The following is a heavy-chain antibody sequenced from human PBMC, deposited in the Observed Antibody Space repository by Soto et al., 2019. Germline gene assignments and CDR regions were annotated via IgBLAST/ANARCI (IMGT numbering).Heavy chain of an antibody. CDR3: ARPRSGLRHDAFDI. Sequence: SETLSLTCTVSGGSISSSSYYWGWIRQPPGKGLEWIGSIDFSGSIYYNSSLQSRVTISVDRSKNQFSVNLSSATAADTAVYYCARPRSGLRHDAFDIWGQGTMVTVSS. D-gene: IGHD5-12*01. V-gene: IGHV4-39*01. CDR1: GGSISSSSYY. J-gene: IGHJ3*02. CDR2: IDFSGSI.